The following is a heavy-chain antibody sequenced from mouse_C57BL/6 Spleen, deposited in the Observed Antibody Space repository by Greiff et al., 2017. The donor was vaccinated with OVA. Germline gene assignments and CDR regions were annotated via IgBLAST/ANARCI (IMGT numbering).Heavy chain of an antibody. CDR1: GFTFSDYG. D-gene: IGHD1-1*01. V-gene: IGHV5-17*01. J-gene: IGHJ3*01. CDR2: ISSGSSTI. Sequence: EVKLVESGGGLVKPGGSLKLSCAASGFTFSDYGMHWVRQAPEKGLEWVAYISSGSSTIYYADTVKGRFTISRDNAKNTLFLQMTSLRSENTAMYYCARPPAVGAWFAYWGQGTLVTVSA. CDR3: ARPPAVGAWFAY.